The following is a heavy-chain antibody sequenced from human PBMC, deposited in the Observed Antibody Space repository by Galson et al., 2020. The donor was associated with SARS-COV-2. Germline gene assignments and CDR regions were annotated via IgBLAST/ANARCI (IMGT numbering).Heavy chain of an antibody. CDR2: IYHPGKT. V-gene: IGHV4-38-2*02. D-gene: IGHD4-17*01. CDR3: ARDATTVTPFDT. CDR1: GSSIRSAYY. Sequence: SQTLSLTCPVSGSSIRSAYYWGWVRQPPGKGLELIGYIYHPGKTFYSPSLKGRVTMSVDTSKNQFSLKLNSVTAADSAVYYCARDATTVTPFDTWGQGTLVTVSS. J-gene: IGHJ4*02.